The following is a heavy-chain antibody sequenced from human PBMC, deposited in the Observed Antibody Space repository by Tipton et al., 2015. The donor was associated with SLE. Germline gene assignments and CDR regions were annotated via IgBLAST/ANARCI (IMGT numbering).Heavy chain of an antibody. Sequence: TLSLTCAVYGGSFSGYYWSWIRQPPGKGLEWIGEINHSGSTNYNPSLKSRVTISVDTSKNHFSLKLSSVTAADTAVYYCARHSSRGDYWGQGTLVTVSS. J-gene: IGHJ4*02. V-gene: IGHV4-34*01. CDR1: GGSFSGYY. D-gene: IGHD6-13*01. CDR3: ARHSSRGDY. CDR2: INHSGST.